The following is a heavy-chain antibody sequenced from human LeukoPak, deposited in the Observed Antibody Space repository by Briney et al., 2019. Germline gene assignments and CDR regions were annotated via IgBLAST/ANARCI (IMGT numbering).Heavy chain of an antibody. Sequence: SETLSLTCAVSGYSISSGYYWGWIRQPPGKGLEWIGSIYHSGSTYYNPSLNSRVTISVDTSKNQFSLKLSSVTAADTAVYYCARDETGTTPYNWFDPWGQGTLVTVSS. V-gene: IGHV4-38-2*02. CDR2: IYHSGST. D-gene: IGHD1-7*01. J-gene: IGHJ5*02. CDR1: GYSISSGYY. CDR3: ARDETGTTPYNWFDP.